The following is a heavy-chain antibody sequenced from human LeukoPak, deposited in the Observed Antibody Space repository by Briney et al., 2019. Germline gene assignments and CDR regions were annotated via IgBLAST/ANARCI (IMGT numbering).Heavy chain of an antibody. CDR1: GFTFSSYA. D-gene: IGHD1-26*01. Sequence: GRSLRLSCTASGFTFSSYAMHWVRQAPGKGLEWVAVISYDGSNKYYANSVKGRFTISRDNSKNTLYLQMNSLRGEDTAVYYCARALNTGKTSYAMGDYWGQGTLVTVSS. CDR3: ARALNTGKTSYAMGDY. V-gene: IGHV3-30*04. J-gene: IGHJ4*02. CDR2: ISYDGSNK.